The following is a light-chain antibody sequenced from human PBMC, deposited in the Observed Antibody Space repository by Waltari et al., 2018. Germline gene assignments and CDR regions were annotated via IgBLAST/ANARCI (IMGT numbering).Light chain of an antibody. CDR2: DAS. Sequence: DIFLTQSPGTLSLSPGEGATLSCRASQSIGRFLAWYQQKPGQAPRLLIYDASTRATGIPDRFSGSGSGTDFSLTISRLEPEDFAVYYCQKYGTLPATFGQGTKVEIK. CDR3: QKYGTLPAT. CDR1: QSIGRF. J-gene: IGKJ1*01. V-gene: IGKV3-20*01.